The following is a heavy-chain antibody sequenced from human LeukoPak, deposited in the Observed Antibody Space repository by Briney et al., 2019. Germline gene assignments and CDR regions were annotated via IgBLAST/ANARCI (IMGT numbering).Heavy chain of an antibody. D-gene: IGHD6-13*01. J-gene: IGHJ4*02. CDR3: ARDRWYNSF. V-gene: IGHV3-74*01. CDR1: VFTLSSYW. Sequence: PGGPLRLSCAASVFTLSSYWKHWARHAPGKGWVWVSRMKSDGGSTRYADSVKGRFTITRDNSMNTLYLQMNSLGAEDTAVYYCARDRWYNSFWGQGTLVTVSS. CDR2: MKSDGGST.